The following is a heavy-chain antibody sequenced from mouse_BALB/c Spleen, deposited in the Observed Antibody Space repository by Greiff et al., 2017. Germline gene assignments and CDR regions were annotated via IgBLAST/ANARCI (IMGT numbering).Heavy chain of an antibody. CDR2: NSSGSSTI. J-gene: IGHJ2*01. V-gene: IGHV5-17*02. CDR1: GFTFSSFG. D-gene: IGHD1-2*01. CDR3: AREETTATDNYFDD. Sequence: EVKVVESGGGLVQPGGSRKLSCAASGFTFSSFGMHWVRQAPEKGLEWVAYNSSGSSTIYYADTVKGRFTISRDNPKNTLFLQMTSLRSEDTAMYYCAREETTATDNYFDDWGQGTTLTVSS.